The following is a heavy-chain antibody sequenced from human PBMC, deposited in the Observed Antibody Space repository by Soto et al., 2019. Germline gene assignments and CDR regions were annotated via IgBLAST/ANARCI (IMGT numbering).Heavy chain of an antibody. V-gene: IGHV4-4*02. J-gene: IGHJ4*02. D-gene: IGHD1-26*01. CDR1: GGSITSSNW. CDR3: ARTPVVGGLPYFDC. CDR2: IYHSGST. Sequence: SETLSLTCAVSGGSITSSNWWSWVRQPPGKGLEWIGEIYHSGSTNYNPSLKSRVTISVDKSKNQFSLKLSSVTTADTAVYFCARTPVVGGLPYFDCWGQGTLVTVST.